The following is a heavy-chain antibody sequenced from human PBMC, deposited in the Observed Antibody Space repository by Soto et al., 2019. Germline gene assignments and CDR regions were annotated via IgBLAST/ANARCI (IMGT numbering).Heavy chain of an antibody. D-gene: IGHD1-26*01. CDR1: GGTISSWY. CDR2: IYYSGST. CDR3: ARRYGSAIDY. Sequence: QVQLQESGPGLVKPSETLSLTCTVSGGTISSWYWSWIRQPPGKGLEWIGYIYYSGSTNCNPSLKSRVTISVDTSTNHFSLKRSSVTAADTAVYYCARRYGSAIDYWGQGTLVTVSS. J-gene: IGHJ4*02. V-gene: IGHV4-59*08.